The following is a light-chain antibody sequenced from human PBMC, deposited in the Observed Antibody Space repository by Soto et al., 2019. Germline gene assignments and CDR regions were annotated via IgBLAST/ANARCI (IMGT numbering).Light chain of an antibody. J-gene: IGLJ2*01. V-gene: IGLV1-40*01. CDR3: QSYDSSLRGSVV. CDR2: GNI. Sequence: QSVLTQPPSVSGAPGQRVTISCTGSSSNIGAGYDIHWYQQLPGTAPKLLIYGNINRPSGVPDRFSGSKSGTSASLAITGLQAEDEADYYCQSYDSSLRGSVVFGGGTKVTVL. CDR1: SSNIGAGYD.